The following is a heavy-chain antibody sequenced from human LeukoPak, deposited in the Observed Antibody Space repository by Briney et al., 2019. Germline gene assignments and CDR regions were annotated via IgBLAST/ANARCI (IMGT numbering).Heavy chain of an antibody. CDR1: GFTFSSYG. CDR3: ARGAITMIVVATPFYFDY. D-gene: IGHD3-22*01. Sequence: GGSLRLSCAASGFTFSSYGMHWVRQAPGKGLEWVAVISYDGSNKYYADSVKGRFTISRDNSKNTLYLQMNSLRAEDTAVYYCARGAITMIVVATPFYFDYWGQGTLVTVSS. V-gene: IGHV3-30*03. J-gene: IGHJ4*02. CDR2: ISYDGSNK.